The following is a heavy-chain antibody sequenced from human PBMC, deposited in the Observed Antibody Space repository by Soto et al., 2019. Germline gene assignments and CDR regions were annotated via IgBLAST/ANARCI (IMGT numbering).Heavy chain of an antibody. CDR2: LSWDDNK. D-gene: IGHD3-10*01. CDR3: ANTIVTVNRGVLFDH. V-gene: IGHV2-5*02. CDR1: GFSLSTNAVG. J-gene: IGHJ4*02. Sequence: QITLKESGPTLVKPTQTLTLTCTFSGFSLSTNAVGVGWIRQPPGKALEWLALLSWDDNKRYSPSLKSRVTITKDTSKNQVVLTMTNMDPVDTATYYCANTIVTVNRGVLFDHWGQGTLVTVSS.